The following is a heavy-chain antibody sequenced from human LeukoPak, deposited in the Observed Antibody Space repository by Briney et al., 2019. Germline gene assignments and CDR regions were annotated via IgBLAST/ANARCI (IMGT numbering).Heavy chain of an antibody. CDR1: GFTFSSYG. V-gene: IGHV3-30*18. CDR2: ISYDGSNK. CDR3: AKENYHTSGYYYIFDY. D-gene: IGHD3-22*01. J-gene: IGHJ4*02. Sequence: GGSLRLSCVASGFTFSSYGMHWVRQAPGRGLEWVAAISYDGSNKYYADSVKGRFAISRDNSKNTLYLQMNNLRNEDTSVYYCAKENYHTSGYYYIFDYWGQGTLVTISS.